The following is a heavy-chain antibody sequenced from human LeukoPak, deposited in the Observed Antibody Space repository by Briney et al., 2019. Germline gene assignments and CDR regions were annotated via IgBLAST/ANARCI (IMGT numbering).Heavy chain of an antibody. CDR3: AKEAVGGLEGFDY. CDR2: IRYDGSNK. Sequence: GGSLRLSCAASGFTFSSHRMSWVRQPPGKGLEWVAFIRYDGSNKYYADSVKGRFTISRDDSKNTLYLQMNSLRAEDTAVYYCAKEAVGGLEGFDYWGHGTLVTVSS. V-gene: IGHV3-30*02. D-gene: IGHD2-15*01. J-gene: IGHJ4*01. CDR1: GFTFSSHR.